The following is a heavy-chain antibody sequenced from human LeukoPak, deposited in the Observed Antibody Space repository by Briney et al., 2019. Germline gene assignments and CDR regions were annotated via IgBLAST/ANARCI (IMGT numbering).Heavy chain of an antibody. J-gene: IGHJ4*02. CDR2: IKQDGSEK. Sequence: GGSLRLSCAASGFTFSSYWMSWVRQAPGKGLEWVANIKQDGSEKYYVDSVKGRFTISRDNAKNSLYLQMNSLKTEDTAVYYCTRARDGYTHFDYWGQGTLLTVSS. V-gene: IGHV3-7*03. CDR1: GFTFSSYW. CDR3: TRARDGYTHFDY. D-gene: IGHD5-24*01.